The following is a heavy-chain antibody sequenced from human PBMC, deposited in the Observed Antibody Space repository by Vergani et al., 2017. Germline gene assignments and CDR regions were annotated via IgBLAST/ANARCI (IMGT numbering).Heavy chain of an antibody. CDR1: GFTFSSYS. J-gene: IGHJ6*02. CDR3: AKANPRNSGYDYLYYYHAMDV. D-gene: IGHD5-12*01. CDR2: ISSSSSYI. V-gene: IGHV3-21*04. Sequence: EVQLVESGGGLVKPGGSLRLSCAASGFTFSSYSMNWVRQAPGKGLEWVSSISSSSSYIYYADSVKGRFTISRDNAKNSLYLQMNSLRAGDTAVYYCAKANPRNSGYDYLYYYHAMDVWGQGTTVTVSS.